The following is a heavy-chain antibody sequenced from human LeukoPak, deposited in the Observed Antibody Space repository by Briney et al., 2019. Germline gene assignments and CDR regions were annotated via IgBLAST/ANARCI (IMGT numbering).Heavy chain of an antibody. V-gene: IGHV3-48*01. Sequence: GGSLRLSCAASGFTFTSYSMNWVRQAPGKGLEWVSYISTSGTTTYYADSVKGRFTISSDNAKSSLYLQMNSLRAEDTAVYYCARDAALYYYYYGMDVWGQGTTVTVSS. J-gene: IGHJ6*02. CDR1: GFTFTSYS. CDR3: ARDAALYYYYYGMDV. CDR2: ISTSGTTT. D-gene: IGHD6-6*01.